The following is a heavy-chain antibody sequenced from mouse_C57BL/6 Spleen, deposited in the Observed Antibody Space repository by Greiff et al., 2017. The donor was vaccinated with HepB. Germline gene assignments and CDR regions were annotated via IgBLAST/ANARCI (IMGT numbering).Heavy chain of an antibody. CDR3: ALHGNYDAMDY. V-gene: IGHV1-69*01. CDR2: IDPSDSYT. D-gene: IGHD2-1*01. Sequence: QVQLQQPGAELVMPGASVKLSCKASGYTFTSYWMHWVKQRPGQGLEWIGEIDPSDSYTNYNQKFKGKSTLTVDKSSSTAYMQLSSLTSEDSAVYYCALHGNYDAMDYWGQGTSVTVSS. J-gene: IGHJ4*01. CDR1: GYTFTSYW.